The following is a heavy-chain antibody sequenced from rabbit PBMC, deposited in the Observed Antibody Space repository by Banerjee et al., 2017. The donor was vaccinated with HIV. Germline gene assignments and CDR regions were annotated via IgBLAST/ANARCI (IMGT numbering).Heavy chain of an antibody. CDR1: GIDLMSIA. D-gene: IGHD4-1*01. J-gene: IGHJ4*01. CDR2: IYPVFGIT. CDR3: ARDLAGVIGWNLNL. Sequence: QEQLEESGGRLVTPGGSLTLSCKASGIDLMSIAMSWVRQAPGKGLEWIGDIYPVFGITNYANWVKGRFTISSDNAQNTVDLQMNSLTPADTATYFCARDLAGVIGWNLNLWGPAPSSPS. V-gene: IGHV1S47*01.